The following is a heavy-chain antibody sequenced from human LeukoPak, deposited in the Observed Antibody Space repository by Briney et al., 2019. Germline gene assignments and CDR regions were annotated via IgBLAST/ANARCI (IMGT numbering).Heavy chain of an antibody. CDR1: SGSISSNNHV. CDR2: IDYSGST. D-gene: IGHD5-18*01. J-gene: IGHJ4*02. Sequence: SQTLSLTCTLSSGSISSNNHVWAWIREPEGRGLQWIGNIDYSGSTSYSPSLKSRVTLSVHESKNQFSLKLISVTAADTAVYYCPRSPTKRVTEDYWGQGPLVTVSS. CDR3: PRSPTKRVTEDY. V-gene: IGHV4-61*05.